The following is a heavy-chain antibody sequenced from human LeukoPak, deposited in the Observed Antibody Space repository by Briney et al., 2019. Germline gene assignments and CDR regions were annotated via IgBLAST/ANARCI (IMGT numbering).Heavy chain of an antibody. J-gene: IGHJ4*02. CDR1: EFTFSIYW. Sequence: GSLRLSCAASEFTFSIYWMSWVRQAPGKGLEWVANIQENGNEKSYVDSVKGRFTISRDNAKNSLYLQMNSLRAEDTAVYYCARRGVDGALDYWGQGTLVTVSS. V-gene: IGHV3-7*01. CDR3: ARRGVDGALDY. D-gene: IGHD5-24*01. CDR2: IQENGNEK.